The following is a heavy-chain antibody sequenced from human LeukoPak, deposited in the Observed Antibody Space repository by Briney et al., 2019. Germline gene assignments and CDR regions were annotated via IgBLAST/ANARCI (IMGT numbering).Heavy chain of an antibody. J-gene: IGHJ3*02. V-gene: IGHV1-69*05. CDR2: IIPIFGTA. D-gene: IGHD3-10*01. CDR1: GGTFSSYA. CDR3: ARGAHYYGHPDAFDI. Sequence: SVKVSCKASGGTFSSYAISWVRQAPGQGLEWMGRIIPIFGTANYAQKFQGGVTITTDESTSTAYMELSSLRSEDTAVYYCARGAHYYGHPDAFDIWGQGTMVTVSS.